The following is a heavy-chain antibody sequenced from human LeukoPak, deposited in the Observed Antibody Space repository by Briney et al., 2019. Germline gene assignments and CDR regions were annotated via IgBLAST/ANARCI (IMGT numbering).Heavy chain of an antibody. CDR2: IYPGDSDT. J-gene: IGHJ4*02. CDR1: GTRLTSYL. V-gene: IGHV5-51*01. CDR3: ARLGGLTGLNYSDY. Sequence: GEALETSLQGAGTRLTSYLSEVGRPRPGKGPGMAGIIYPGDSDTSYSPTFQGQVTISADKSITAAYLQWSSLKASDTAMYYCARLGGLTGLNYSDYWGQGTLVTVSS. D-gene: IGHD3-10*01.